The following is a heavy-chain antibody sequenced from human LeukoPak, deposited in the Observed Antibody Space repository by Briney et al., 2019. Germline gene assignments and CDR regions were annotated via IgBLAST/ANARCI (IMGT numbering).Heavy chain of an antibody. CDR3: ARVRLVVVPAANWFDP. V-gene: IGHV1-18*01. Sequence: GASVKVSCKASGYTCTSYGISWVRQAPGQGLEWMGWISAYSDNTNYAQKLQGRDTMTTDTSTSTAYMELRSVRSDDTAVYYCARVRLVVVPAANWFDPWGQGTLDTVSS. CDR2: ISAYSDNT. J-gene: IGHJ5*02. D-gene: IGHD2-2*01. CDR1: GYTCTSYG.